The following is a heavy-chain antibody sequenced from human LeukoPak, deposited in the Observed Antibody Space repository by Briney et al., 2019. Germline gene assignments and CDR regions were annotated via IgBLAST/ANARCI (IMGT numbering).Heavy chain of an antibody. J-gene: IGHJ6*03. CDR1: GGSFSGYY. D-gene: IGHD3-10*01. CDR3: ARGLRYYGSGMYTFRPRYYYMDV. V-gene: IGHV4-34*01. Sequence: SETLSLTCGVYGGSFSGYYWSWIRQPPGKGLEWIGEINHSGSTKYNSSLKSRVTISIYTSKNQFSLKLSSVTAADTAVYCCARGLRYYGSGMYTFRPRYYYMDVWGKGPTVTVSS. CDR2: INHSGST.